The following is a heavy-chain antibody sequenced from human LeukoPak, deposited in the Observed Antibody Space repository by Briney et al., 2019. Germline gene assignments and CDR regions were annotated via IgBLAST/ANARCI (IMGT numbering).Heavy chain of an antibody. D-gene: IGHD1-1*01. CDR1: GYTFTGYY. CDR2: INPNSGGT. CDR3: ARGSRLGLLDPGEVDY. Sequence: GASVKVSCKASGYTFTGYYMHWVRQAPGQGLEWMGWINPNSGGTNYAQKFQGRVTMTRDTSISTAYMELSRLRSDDTAVYYCARGSRLGLLDPGEVDYWGQGTLVTVSS. V-gene: IGHV1-2*02. J-gene: IGHJ4*02.